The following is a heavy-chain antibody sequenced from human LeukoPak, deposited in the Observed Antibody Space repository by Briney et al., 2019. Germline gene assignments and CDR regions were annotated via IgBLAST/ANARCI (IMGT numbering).Heavy chain of an antibody. Sequence: ASVKVSCKASGYTFTSYAMHWVRQAPGQRLEWMGWINAGNGNTKYSQKFQGRVTITRDTSASTAYMELSSLRAEDTAVYYCARGSIAAAGGDYWGQGTLVTVSS. CDR3: ARGSIAAAGGDY. D-gene: IGHD6-13*01. V-gene: IGHV1-3*01. CDR1: GYTFTSYA. CDR2: INAGNGNT. J-gene: IGHJ4*02.